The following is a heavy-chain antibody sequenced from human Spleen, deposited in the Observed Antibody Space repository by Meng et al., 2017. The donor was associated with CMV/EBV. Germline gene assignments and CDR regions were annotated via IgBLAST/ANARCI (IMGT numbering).Heavy chain of an antibody. CDR3: ATGGGYPRGDY. Sequence: SVKVSCKASGGTFSSYAISWVRQAPGQGLEWMGGIIPIFATANYAQKFQGRVTMTEDTSTDTAYMELSSLRSEDTAVYYCATGGGYPRGDYWGQGTLVTVSS. J-gene: IGHJ4*02. CDR2: IIPIFATA. D-gene: IGHD5-12*01. CDR1: GGTFSSYA. V-gene: IGHV1-69*06.